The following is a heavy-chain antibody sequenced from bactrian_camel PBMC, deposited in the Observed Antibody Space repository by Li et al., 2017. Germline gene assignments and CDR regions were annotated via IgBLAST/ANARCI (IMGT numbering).Heavy chain of an antibody. D-gene: IGHD7*01. J-gene: IGHJ4*01. Sequence: QVQLVESGGGSALAGGSVRLSCAASGYTFNTYSWFRQAPGKQREGIARIVTPSDSTWVADSVKGRFTISQDSAKNALLLQMSNLAPEDTAMYYCAANKFCSELARGRADYWGQGTQV. CDR2: IVTPSDST. V-gene: IGHV3S1*01. CDR1: GYTFNTYS. CDR3: AANKFCSELARGRADY.